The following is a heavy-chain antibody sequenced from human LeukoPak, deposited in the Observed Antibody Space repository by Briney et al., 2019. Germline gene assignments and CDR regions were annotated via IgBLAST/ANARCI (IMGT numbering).Heavy chain of an antibody. J-gene: IGHJ1*01. CDR2: IYYSGST. D-gene: IGHD3-16*01. CDR1: GGSISSSSYY. Sequence: TTSETLSLTCTVPGGSISSSSYYWGWIRQPPGKGLEWIGSIYYSGSTYYNPSLKSRVTISVDTSKNQFSLKLSSVTAADTAVYYCARPLFGTRYFQHWGRGTLVTVSS. CDR3: ARPLFGTRYFQH. V-gene: IGHV4-39*01.